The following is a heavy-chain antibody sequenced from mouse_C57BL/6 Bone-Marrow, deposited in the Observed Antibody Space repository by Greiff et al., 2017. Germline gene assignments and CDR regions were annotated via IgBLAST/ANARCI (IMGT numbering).Heavy chain of an antibody. CDR3: ARPYYSNYWYFDV. V-gene: IGHV1-55*01. Sequence: QVQLQQPGAELVKPGASVKMSCKASGYTFTSYWITWVKQRPGQGLEWIGSIYPGSGSTNYNENFKSKGTLTEDTSYSPAYMQLSSLTSEDSAVYYCARPYYSNYWYFDVWGTGTTVTVSS. D-gene: IGHD2-5*01. CDR1: GYTFTSYW. CDR2: IYPGSGST. J-gene: IGHJ1*03.